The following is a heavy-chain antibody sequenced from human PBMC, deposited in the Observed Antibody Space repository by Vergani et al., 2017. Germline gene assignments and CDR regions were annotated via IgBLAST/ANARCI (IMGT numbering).Heavy chain of an antibody. CDR3: ARGTGDGWFDP. CDR1: GYSISSGYY. Sequence: QVQLQESGPGLVKPSETLSLTCAVSGYSISSGYYWGWIRQPPGKGLEWIGSIYHSGSTYYNPSLKSRVTISVDTSKNQFSLKLSSVTAADTAVYYCARGTGDGWFDPWGQGTLVTVSS. CDR2: IYHSGST. J-gene: IGHJ5*02. D-gene: IGHD7-27*01. V-gene: IGHV4-38-2*01.